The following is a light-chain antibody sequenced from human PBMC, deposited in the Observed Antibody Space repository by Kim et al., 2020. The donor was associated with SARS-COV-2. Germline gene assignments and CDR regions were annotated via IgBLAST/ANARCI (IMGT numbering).Light chain of an antibody. CDR1: SSNIGSNY. J-gene: IGLJ3*02. CDR2: RNN. CDR3: AAWDDSLSAWV. V-gene: IGLV1-47*01. Sequence: GHGVTISCSGSSSNIGSNYVYWYQQLPGTAPKLLIYRNNQRPSGVPDRFSGSKSGTSASLAISGLRSEDEADYYCAAWDDSLSAWVFGGGTQLTVL.